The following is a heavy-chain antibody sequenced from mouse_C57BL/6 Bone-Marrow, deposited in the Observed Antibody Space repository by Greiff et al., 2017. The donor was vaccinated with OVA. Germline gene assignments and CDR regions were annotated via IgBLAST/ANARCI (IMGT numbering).Heavy chain of an antibody. CDR1: GYTFTDYY. CDR2: IYPGSGNT. J-gene: IGHJ3*01. D-gene: IGHD2-4*01. Sequence: VKLMESGAELVRPGASVKLSCKASGYTFTDYYINWVKQRPGQGLEWIARIYPGSGNTYYNEKFKGKATLTAEKSSSTAYMQLSSLTSEDSAVYFCARGAYDYDDVPFAYWGQGTLVTVAA. V-gene: IGHV1-76*01. CDR3: ARGAYDYDDVPFAY.